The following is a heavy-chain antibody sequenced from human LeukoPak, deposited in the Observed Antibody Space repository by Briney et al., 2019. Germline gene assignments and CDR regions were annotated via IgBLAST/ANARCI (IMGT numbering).Heavy chain of an antibody. CDR3: ARKNTYYYDSSGYYYDVGEGAFDI. CDR1: GYSISSGYY. Sequence: SETLSLTCTVSGYSISSGYYWGCIRQPPGKGLEWIGSIYQSGSTYYNPALKSRVTISVDTSKNQFSLKLSSVTAADTAVYYCARKNTYYYDSSGYYYDVGEGAFDIWGQGTMVTVSS. D-gene: IGHD3-22*01. V-gene: IGHV4-38-2*02. CDR2: IYQSGST. J-gene: IGHJ3*02.